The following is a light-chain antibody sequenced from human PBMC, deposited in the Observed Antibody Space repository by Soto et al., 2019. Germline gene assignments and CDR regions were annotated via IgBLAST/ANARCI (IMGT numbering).Light chain of an antibody. CDR3: QQRSNWIT. V-gene: IGKV3-15*01. J-gene: IGKJ5*01. CDR2: GAS. Sequence: EIVITQSPTTLSVSPGEKATLSCRASQSVSSNLAWYQQKPGQAPRLLIYGASTRATGIPARFSGSGSGTEFTLTISSLQSEDFAVYYCQQRSNWITFGQGTRLEI. CDR1: QSVSSN.